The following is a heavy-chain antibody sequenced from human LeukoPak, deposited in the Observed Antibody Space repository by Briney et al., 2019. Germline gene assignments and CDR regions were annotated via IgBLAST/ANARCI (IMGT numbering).Heavy chain of an antibody. CDR2: IYYSGST. V-gene: IGHV4-61*05. CDR1: GGSISSSSYY. D-gene: IGHD1-26*01. J-gene: IGHJ4*02. Sequence: PSETLSLTCTVSGGSISSSSYYWGWIRQPPGKGLEWIGYIYYSGSTNYNPSLKSRVTISVDTSKNQFSLKLSSVTAADTAVYYCARARGSYYWGWEGFVDYWGQGTLVTVSS. CDR3: ARARGSYYWGWEGFVDY.